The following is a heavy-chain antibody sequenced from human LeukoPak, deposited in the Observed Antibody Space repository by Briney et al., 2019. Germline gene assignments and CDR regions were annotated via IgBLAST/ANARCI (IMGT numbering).Heavy chain of an antibody. J-gene: IGHJ4*02. D-gene: IGHD1-1*01. CDR2: ISYDGKNK. CDR1: GFTLSSHP. V-gene: IGHV3-30*04. CDR3: VRVMTTTRNFDY. Sequence: GRSLRLSCAASGFTLSSHPMHWVRQTPGKGLEWVAVISYDGKNKYYADSVNGRFTVSRDNTKNTLYLQMNSLRVDDMGVYYCVRVMTTTRNFDYWGPGTQVTVSS.